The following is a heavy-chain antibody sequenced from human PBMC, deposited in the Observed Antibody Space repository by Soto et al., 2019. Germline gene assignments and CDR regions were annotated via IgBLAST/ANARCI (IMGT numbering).Heavy chain of an antibody. CDR3: ARHGFGSLQGLVDV. CDR2: IQYNGYS. Sequence: QVQLQESGPGLVKPSETLSLTCTVSGGSITNYYCSWFRQPPGKGLEWIGYIQYNGYSAYNLSLKRRVPLSMDTSKTKFSLMLESVTATDTAVYYCARHGFGSLQGLVDVWGQGTTVIVSS. CDR1: GGSITNYY. D-gene: IGHD3-10*01. V-gene: IGHV4-59*08. J-gene: IGHJ6*02.